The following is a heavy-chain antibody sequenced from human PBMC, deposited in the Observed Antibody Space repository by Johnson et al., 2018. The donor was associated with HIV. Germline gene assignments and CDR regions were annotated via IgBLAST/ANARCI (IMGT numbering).Heavy chain of an antibody. Sequence: VQLVESGGGVVQPGGSLRLSCAASGFTFSSYGMHWVRQAPGKGLEWVALIRYDGSKKYYADSVKGRFTIPRDNSKNTMDLQMNSLRAEDTAVYYCAKEYYYGSSGFPDAFDIWGQGTMVTVSS. D-gene: IGHD3-22*01. CDR2: IRYDGSKK. CDR3: AKEYYYGSSGFPDAFDI. V-gene: IGHV3-30*02. CDR1: GFTFSSYG. J-gene: IGHJ3*02.